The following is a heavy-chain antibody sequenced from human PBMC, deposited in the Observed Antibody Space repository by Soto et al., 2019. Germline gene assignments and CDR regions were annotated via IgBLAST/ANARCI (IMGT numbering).Heavy chain of an antibody. CDR3: ARDYITMIVVVHLGY. Sequence: GASVKVSCKASGYTFTSYGISWVRQAPGQGLEWMGWISAYNGNTNYAQKLQGRVTMTTDTSTSTAYMELRSLRSDDTAVYYCARDYITMIVVVHLGYWGQGTLVTVS. V-gene: IGHV1-18*01. CDR2: ISAYNGNT. D-gene: IGHD3-22*01. J-gene: IGHJ4*02. CDR1: GYTFTSYG.